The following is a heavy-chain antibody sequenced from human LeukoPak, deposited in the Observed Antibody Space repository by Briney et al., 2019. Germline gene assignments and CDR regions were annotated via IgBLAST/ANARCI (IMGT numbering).Heavy chain of an antibody. CDR1: GFTFGDYA. CDR3: ARSYYEYYYDSSGYYRPYFDY. CDR2: ISYDGSNK. D-gene: IGHD3-22*01. Sequence: GGSLRLSCAASGFTFGDYAMHWVRQAPGKGLEWVAVISYDGSNKYYADSVKGRFTISRDNSKNTLYLQMNSLRAEDTAVYYCARSYYEYYYDSSGYYRPYFDYWGQGTLVTVSS. V-gene: IGHV3-30*04. J-gene: IGHJ4*02.